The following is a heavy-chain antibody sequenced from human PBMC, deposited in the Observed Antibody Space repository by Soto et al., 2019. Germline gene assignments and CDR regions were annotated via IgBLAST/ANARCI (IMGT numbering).Heavy chain of an antibody. CDR1: GGSISSDGAY. Sequence: QLQLQESGPGLVKPSETLSLTCSVSGGSISSDGAYWGWIRQPPGKGLEWIGNIYYTGSTYYSSSLKSRITISVDTSKNQFSLRLSSVTAADTSVYYCAREDRLNSGFDFWGQGLMITVSS. CDR3: AREDRLNSGFDF. J-gene: IGHJ4*02. D-gene: IGHD1-7*01. V-gene: IGHV4-39*02. CDR2: IYYTGST.